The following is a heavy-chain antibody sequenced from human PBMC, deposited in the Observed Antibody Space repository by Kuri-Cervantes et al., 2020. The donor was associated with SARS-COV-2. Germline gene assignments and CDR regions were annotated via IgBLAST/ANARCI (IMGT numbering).Heavy chain of an antibody. J-gene: IGHJ6*02. Sequence: GESLKISCAASGFTFSSYSMNWVRQAPGKGLEWVSYIISSSSTISYSDSVKGRFTISRDNSKNTLYLQMNSLRAEDTAVHYCAGGNATRPNFYDVMEVWGQGTTVTVSS. CDR1: GFTFSSYS. D-gene: IGHD2-15*01. CDR2: IISSSSTI. V-gene: IGHV3-48*01. CDR3: AGGNATRPNFYDVMEV.